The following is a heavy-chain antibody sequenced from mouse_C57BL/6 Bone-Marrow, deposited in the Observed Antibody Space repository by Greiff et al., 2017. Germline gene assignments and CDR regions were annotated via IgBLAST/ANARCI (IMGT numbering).Heavy chain of an antibody. D-gene: IGHD3-2*02. V-gene: IGHV1-59*01. CDR2: IDPSDSYT. Sequence: QVQLQQPGAELVRPGTSVKLSCKASGYTFTSYWMHWVKQRPGQGLEWIGVIDPSDSYTNYNQKFKGKATLTVDTSSSTAYMQLSSLTSKDSAVYYCAGGSSLDYWGQGTSVTVSS. J-gene: IGHJ4*01. CDR1: GYTFTSYW. CDR3: AGGSSLDY.